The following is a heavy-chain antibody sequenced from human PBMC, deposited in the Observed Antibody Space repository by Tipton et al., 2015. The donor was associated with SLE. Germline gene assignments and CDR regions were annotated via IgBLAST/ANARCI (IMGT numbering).Heavy chain of an antibody. CDR3: AREGASSGWYRDYYGMDV. D-gene: IGHD6-19*01. CDR1: GYSISSGYY. V-gene: IGHV4-38-2*02. CDR2: IYHSGST. J-gene: IGHJ6*02. Sequence: TLSLTCTVSGYSISSGYYWGWIRQPPGKGLEWIGSIYHSGSTYYNPSLKSRVTISVDTSKNQFSLKLSSVTAADTAVYYCAREGASSGWYRDYYGMDVWGQGTTVTVSS.